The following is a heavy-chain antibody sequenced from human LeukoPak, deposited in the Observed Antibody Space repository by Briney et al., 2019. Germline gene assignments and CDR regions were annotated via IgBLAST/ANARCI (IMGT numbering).Heavy chain of an antibody. CDR1: GFTFSSYT. J-gene: IGHJ4*02. CDR3: AKVRLYGDYPEIDY. Sequence: PGGSLRLSCAASGFTFSSYTMSWVRQAPGKGLEWVSTITTSDGNTYYADSVKGRFTVSRDNSKNTLFLQMNSLRAEDTAVYYCAKVRLYGDYPEIDYWGQGTLVAVSS. CDR2: ITTSDGNT. V-gene: IGHV3-23*01. D-gene: IGHD4-17*01.